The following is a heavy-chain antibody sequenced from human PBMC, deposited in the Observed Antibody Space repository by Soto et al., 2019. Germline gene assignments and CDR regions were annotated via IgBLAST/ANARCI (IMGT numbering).Heavy chain of an antibody. CDR1: GFTFSTYW. Sequence: PGGSLRLSCVASGFTFSTYWMHWVRQTPGEGLVWVSHTDSDGTFTTYADSVKGRFTISRDNAKSTLYLQMNSLRAEDTGVYYCVRDDFGLGLDSWGQGTLVTVSS. V-gene: IGHV3-74*01. J-gene: IGHJ4*02. CDR3: VRDDFGLGLDS. CDR2: TDSDGTFT. D-gene: IGHD1-26*01.